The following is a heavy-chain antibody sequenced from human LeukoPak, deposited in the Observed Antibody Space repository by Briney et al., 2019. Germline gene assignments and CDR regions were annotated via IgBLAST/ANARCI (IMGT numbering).Heavy chain of an antibody. V-gene: IGHV4-38-2*02. CDR1: GYSISSGYY. D-gene: IGHD1-26*01. CDR2: IYHSGST. CDR3: ARVIVGAKGWFDP. Sequence: SETLSLTCTVSGYSISSGYYWGWIRQPPGKGLEWIGSIYHSGSTYYNPSLKSRVTISVDTSKNQFSLKLSSVTAADTAVYYCARVIVGAKGWFDPWGQGTLVTVSS. J-gene: IGHJ5*02.